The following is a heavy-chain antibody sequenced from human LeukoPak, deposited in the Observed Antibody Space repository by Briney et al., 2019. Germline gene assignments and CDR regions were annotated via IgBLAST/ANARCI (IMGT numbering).Heavy chain of an antibody. V-gene: IGHV3-66*01. Sequence: GGSLRLSCAASGFTVSSNYMSWVRQAPGKGLEWVSVIYSGGSTYYADSVKGRFTISRDNSKNTLYLQMNSLRAEDTAVYYCARCSSGGYYYYMDVWGKGTTVTISS. CDR3: ARCSSGGYYYYMDV. D-gene: IGHD6-19*01. CDR1: GFTVSSNY. J-gene: IGHJ6*03. CDR2: IYSGGST.